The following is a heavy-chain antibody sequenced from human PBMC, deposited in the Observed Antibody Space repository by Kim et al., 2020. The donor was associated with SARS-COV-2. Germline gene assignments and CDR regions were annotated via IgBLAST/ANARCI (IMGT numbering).Heavy chain of an antibody. CDR3: AKRGYCSRTSCLYYFDY. CDR2: ISGSGGST. CDR1: GFTFSSYA. Sequence: GGSLRLSCATSGFTFSSYAMSWVRQAPGKGLEWVSAISGSGGSTYYADFVKGRFTISRDNSKNTLYLQMNSLRAEDTAVYYCAKRGYCSRTSCLYYFDYWGQGTLVTVSS. J-gene: IGHJ4*02. V-gene: IGHV3-23*01. D-gene: IGHD2-2*01.